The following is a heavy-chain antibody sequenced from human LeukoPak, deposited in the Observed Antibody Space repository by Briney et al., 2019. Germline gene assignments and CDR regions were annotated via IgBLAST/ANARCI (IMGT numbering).Heavy chain of an antibody. V-gene: IGHV3-23*01. D-gene: IGHD3-16*01. CDR3: AKDVVRLGAPTY. CDR2: ISVSGGNI. Sequence: GGSLRLSCAASGFIFSSYAMNWVRQAPGKGLEWVSTISVSGGNIYYADSVKGRFTISSDNSKNTLYLQLISLRAEDTAVYYCAKDVVRLGAPTYWGQGTLVTVSS. J-gene: IGHJ4*02. CDR1: GFIFSSYA.